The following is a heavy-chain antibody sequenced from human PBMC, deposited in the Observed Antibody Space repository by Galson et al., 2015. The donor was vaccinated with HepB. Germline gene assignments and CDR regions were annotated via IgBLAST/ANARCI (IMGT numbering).Heavy chain of an antibody. CDR1: GFTFDDYT. CDR3: AKDINNILLWFGESDY. Sequence: SLRLSCAASGFTFDDYTMHWVRQAPGKGLEWVSLISWDGGSTYYADSVKGRFTISRDNSKNSLYLQMNSLRTEDTALYYCAKDINNILLWFGESDYWGQGTLVTVSS. V-gene: IGHV3-43*01. D-gene: IGHD3-10*01. J-gene: IGHJ4*02. CDR2: ISWDGGST.